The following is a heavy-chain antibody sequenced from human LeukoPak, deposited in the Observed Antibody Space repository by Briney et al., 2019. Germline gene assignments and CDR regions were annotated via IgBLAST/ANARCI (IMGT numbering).Heavy chain of an antibody. Sequence: SETLSLTCTVSGGPISSSSYYWGWIRQPPGKGLEWIGSIYYSGSTYYNPSLKSRVTISVDTSKNQFSLKLSSVTAADTAVYYCARAFPYYDILTGYSLYYFDYWGQGTLVTVSS. CDR1: GGPISSSSYY. V-gene: IGHV4-39*07. CDR3: ARAFPYYDILTGYSLYYFDY. CDR2: IYYSGST. J-gene: IGHJ4*02. D-gene: IGHD3-9*01.